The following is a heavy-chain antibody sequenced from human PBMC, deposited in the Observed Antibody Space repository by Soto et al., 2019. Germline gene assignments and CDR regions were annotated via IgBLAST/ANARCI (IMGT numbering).Heavy chain of an antibody. CDR3: ARDKLELRVFNWFDP. Sequence: GGSLRLSCAASGFTFSSYAMHWVRQAPGKGLEWLAVIWYDGSNKYYADSVKGRFTISRDNSKNTLYLQMNSLRAEDTAVYYCARDKLELRVFNWFDPWGQGTLVTVSS. J-gene: IGHJ5*02. D-gene: IGHD1-7*01. V-gene: IGHV3-33*01. CDR1: GFTFSSYA. CDR2: IWYDGSNK.